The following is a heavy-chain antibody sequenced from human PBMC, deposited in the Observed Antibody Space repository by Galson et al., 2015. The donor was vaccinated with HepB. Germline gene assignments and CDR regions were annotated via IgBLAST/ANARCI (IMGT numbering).Heavy chain of an antibody. CDR3: ARTYSSGWSGGYFDY. Sequence: SLRLSCAASGFTFSSYWMSWVRQAPGKGLEWVANIKQDGSEKYYVDSVKGRFTISRDNAKNSLYLQMNSLRAEDTAVYYCARTYSSGWSGGYFDYWGQGTLVTVSS. V-gene: IGHV3-7*03. CDR2: IKQDGSEK. J-gene: IGHJ4*02. CDR1: GFTFSSYW. D-gene: IGHD6-19*01.